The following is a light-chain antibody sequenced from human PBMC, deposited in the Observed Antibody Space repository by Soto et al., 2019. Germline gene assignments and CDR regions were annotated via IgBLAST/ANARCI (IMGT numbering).Light chain of an antibody. CDR3: QQYDSSPWT. V-gene: IGKV3-20*01. CDR2: GAS. J-gene: IGKJ1*01. CDR1: QFIGSRY. Sequence: ENVLTQSPGTLSLTPGERVTLSCRASQFIGSRYFAWYEQKPGQAHRLLIDGASSRASGVPDSFSGSESATDFTYTINTLEPENFGIFYFQQYDSSPWTFGLGTTVEI.